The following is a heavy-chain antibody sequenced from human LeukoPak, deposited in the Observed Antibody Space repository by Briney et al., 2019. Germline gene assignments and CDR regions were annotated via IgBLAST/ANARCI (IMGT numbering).Heavy chain of an antibody. V-gene: IGHV3-30*03. Sequence: GRSLRLSCAASGFTFSSYGMHWVRQAPGKGLEWVATISYDGTDKYYAESEKGRFTISRDNSKNTLYLQMNSLRAEDTAVYYCARAGRSGSYYVFWGQGTMVTVSS. D-gene: IGHD1-26*01. CDR3: ARAGRSGSYYVF. CDR1: GFTFSSYG. J-gene: IGHJ3*01. CDR2: ISYDGTDK.